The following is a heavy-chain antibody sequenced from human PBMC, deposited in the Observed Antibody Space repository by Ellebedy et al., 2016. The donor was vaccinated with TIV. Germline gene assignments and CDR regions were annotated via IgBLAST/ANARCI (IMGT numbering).Heavy chain of an antibody. D-gene: IGHD2-8*01. CDR1: GFTFGDYA. CDR3: TRDPRAILYTH. CDR2: IRSKAYGGTT. V-gene: IGHV3-49*03. J-gene: IGHJ4*02. Sequence: GESLKISXTASGFTFGDYAMSWFRQAPGKGLEWVGFIRSKAYGGTTEYAASVKGRFTISRDDSKSIAYLQMNSLKTEDTAVYYCTRDPRAILYTHWGQGTLVTVSS.